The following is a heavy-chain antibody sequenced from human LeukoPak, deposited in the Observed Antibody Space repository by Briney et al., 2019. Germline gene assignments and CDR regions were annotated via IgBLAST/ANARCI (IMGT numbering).Heavy chain of an antibody. CDR1: GITFSTNT. D-gene: IGHD1-7*01. Sequence: GGSLRLSCAASGITFSTNTMSWVRQAPGKGLEWVSSISSIGSYIYYADSVKGRFTISRDSAKNSLYLQMHSLRAEDTAVYYCASVRYNWNYSFDYWGQGTLVTVSS. CDR3: ASVRYNWNYSFDY. J-gene: IGHJ4*02. V-gene: IGHV3-21*01. CDR2: ISSIGSYI.